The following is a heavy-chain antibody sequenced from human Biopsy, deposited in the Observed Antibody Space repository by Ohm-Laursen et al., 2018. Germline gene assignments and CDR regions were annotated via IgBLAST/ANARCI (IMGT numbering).Heavy chain of an antibody. V-gene: IGHV1-69*13. Sequence: VKISCKASGGTFSSYAISWARQAPGQGLEWLGGNIPILGTGNYAQKFQGRVTVAADTSTSTATMELRSLRSDDTAVYYCATKLTGYFHHWGQGTLVTVSS. D-gene: IGHD3-9*01. CDR1: GGTFSSYA. J-gene: IGHJ1*01. CDR2: NIPILGTG. CDR3: ATKLTGYFHH.